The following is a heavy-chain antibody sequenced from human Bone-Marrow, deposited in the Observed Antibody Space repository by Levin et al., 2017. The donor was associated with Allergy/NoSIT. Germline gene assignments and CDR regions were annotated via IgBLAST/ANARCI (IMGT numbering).Heavy chain of an antibody. CDR2: IRQDGVEQ. J-gene: IGHJ3*02. V-gene: IGHV3-7*04. Sequence: PSGGSLRLSCVASGFTFSNYWMTWVRQAPGKGLEWVANIRQDGVEQNYVDSVKGRFTISRDNAKNSLYLQMNSLRAEDTAVYYCARDFNRAKGSVWYDVLDIWGQGTMVTVSS. CDR1: GFTFSNYW. D-gene: IGHD6-19*01. CDR3: ARDFNRAKGSVWYDVLDI.